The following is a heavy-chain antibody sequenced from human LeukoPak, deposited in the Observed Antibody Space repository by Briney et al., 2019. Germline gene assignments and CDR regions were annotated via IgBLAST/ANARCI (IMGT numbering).Heavy chain of an antibody. CDR2: INSDGSST. CDR1: GFTFSSYW. Sequence: GGSLRLSCAASGFTFSSYWMHWVRRAPGKGLVWVSRINSDGSSTNYADSVKGRFTISRGNAENTLYLQMNSLRAEDTAVYYCARKAAGLTFDYWGQGTLVTVS. CDR3: ARKAAGLTFDY. D-gene: IGHD6-13*01. V-gene: IGHV3-74*01. J-gene: IGHJ4*02.